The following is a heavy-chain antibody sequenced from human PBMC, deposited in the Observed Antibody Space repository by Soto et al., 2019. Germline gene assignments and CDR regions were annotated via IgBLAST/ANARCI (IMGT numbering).Heavy chain of an antibody. J-gene: IGHJ4*02. CDR2: INHSGST. V-gene: IGHV4-34*01. D-gene: IGHD6-19*01. Sequence: QVQLQQWGAGLLKPSETLSLTCAVYGGSFSGYYWNWIRQPPGKGLEWIGEINHSGSTNYNPSLKSRVTISVDTSKNQFSLKLSSVTAADTAVYYCARGRRSGWTTALDYWGQGTLVTVSS. CDR1: GGSFSGYY. CDR3: ARGRRSGWTTALDY.